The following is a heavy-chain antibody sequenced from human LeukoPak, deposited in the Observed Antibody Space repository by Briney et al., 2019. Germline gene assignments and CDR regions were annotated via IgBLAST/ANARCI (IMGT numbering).Heavy chain of an antibody. D-gene: IGHD3-10*01. CDR2: INPNSGGT. CDR1: GYTFIAYY. J-gene: IGHJ3*02. CDR3: ARQGSSGDYGAFDI. Sequence: ASVRVSCKASGYTFIAYYMHWVRQAPGQGLEWMGWINPNSGGTNYAQKFQGRVSLTRGTSINTAYMELSSLRSDDTAVYYCARQGSSGDYGAFDIWGQGTMVTVSS. V-gene: IGHV1-2*02.